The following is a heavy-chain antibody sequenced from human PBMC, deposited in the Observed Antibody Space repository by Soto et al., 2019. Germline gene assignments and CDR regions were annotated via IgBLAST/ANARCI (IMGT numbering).Heavy chain of an antibody. D-gene: IGHD3-22*01. V-gene: IGHV2-5*02. CDR2: IWWDDNK. CDR3: AHTSSGNYYWFDS. Sequence: QITLKESGPTLVKPTQTLTLTCTFSGFSLSTSGVGVGWIRQPPGKALEWLTLIWWDDNKRYNPSLNSRLTITKDPSNNPVVLTMTHMDPLDTGTFYCAHTSSGNYYWFDSWGQGTLVTVSS. CDR1: GFSLSTSGVG. J-gene: IGHJ5*01.